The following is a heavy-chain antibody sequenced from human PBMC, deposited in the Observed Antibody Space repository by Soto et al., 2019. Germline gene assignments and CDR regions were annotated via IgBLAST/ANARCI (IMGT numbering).Heavy chain of an antibody. J-gene: IGHJ6*02. V-gene: IGHV5-51*01. CDR2: IYPGDSDT. CDR3: ARHLATHSGSYSHYYYGMDV. D-gene: IGHD1-26*01. Sequence: GESLKISCKGSGYSFTSYWIGWVRQTPGKGLEWMGIIYPGDSDTRYSPSFQGQVTISADKSISTAYLQWSSLKASDTAMYYCARHLATHSGSYSHYYYGMDVWGQGTTVTVSS. CDR1: GYSFTSYW.